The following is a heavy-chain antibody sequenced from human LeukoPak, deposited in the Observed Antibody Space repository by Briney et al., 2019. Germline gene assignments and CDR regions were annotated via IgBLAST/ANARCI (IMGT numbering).Heavy chain of an antibody. Sequence: PSETLSLTCTVSGGSISSYYWSWIRQPPGKGLEWIGYIYYSGSTNYNPSLKSRVTISVDTSKNQFSLKLSSVTAADTAVYYCARGAYGDPTSFDYWGQGTLVTVYS. V-gene: IGHV4-59*01. J-gene: IGHJ4*02. D-gene: IGHD4-17*01. CDR1: GGSISSYY. CDR3: ARGAYGDPTSFDY. CDR2: IYYSGST.